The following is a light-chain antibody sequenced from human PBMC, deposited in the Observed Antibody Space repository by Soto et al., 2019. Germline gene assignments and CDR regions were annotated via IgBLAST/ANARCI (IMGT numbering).Light chain of an antibody. CDR3: QQYGSSPIT. J-gene: IGKJ5*01. CDR2: DAS. Sequence: EILLTQSPAPLSFSPGERATLSCRASQSVSSYLAWYQQKPGQAPRLLIYDASNRATGIPARFSGSGSGTDFTLTISRLEPEDFAVYYCQQYGSSPITFGQGTRLENK. V-gene: IGKV3-20*01. CDR1: QSVSSY.